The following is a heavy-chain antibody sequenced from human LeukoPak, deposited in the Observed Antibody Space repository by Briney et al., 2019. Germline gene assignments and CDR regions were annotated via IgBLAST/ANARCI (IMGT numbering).Heavy chain of an antibody. CDR1: GFTFSSYS. V-gene: IGHV3-21*01. D-gene: IGHD2-21*02. CDR3: ARRSDGGWFDP. CDR2: ISSSRSYI. J-gene: IGHJ5*02. Sequence: PGGSLRLSCAASGFTFSSYSMNWVRQAPGKGLEWVSSISSSRSYIYYADSVKGRFTISRDNAKNSLYLQMNSLRAEDTAVYYCARRSDGGWFDPWGQGTLVTVSS.